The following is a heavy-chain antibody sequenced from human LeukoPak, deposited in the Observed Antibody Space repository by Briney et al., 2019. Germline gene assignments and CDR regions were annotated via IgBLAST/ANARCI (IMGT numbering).Heavy chain of an antibody. Sequence: SETLSLTCTVSGGSISSSSYYWGWIRQPPGKGLEWIGSIYYSGSTYYNPSLKSRVTKSVDTSKNQFSLKLSSVTAADTAVYYCARVEWELTYYFDYWGQGTLVTVSS. J-gene: IGHJ4*02. CDR2: IYYSGST. V-gene: IGHV4-39*07. D-gene: IGHD1-26*01. CDR3: ARVEWELTYYFDY. CDR1: GGSISSSSYY.